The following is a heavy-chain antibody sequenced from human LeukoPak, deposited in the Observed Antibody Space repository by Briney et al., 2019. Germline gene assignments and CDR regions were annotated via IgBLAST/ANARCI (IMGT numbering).Heavy chain of an antibody. J-gene: IGHJ4*02. V-gene: IGHV3-66*02. CDR1: GFTVSSNY. D-gene: IGHD1-26*01. CDR2: IYSGGST. CDR3: ARDSTDGVIPRQLHPPFDY. Sequence: GGSLRLSCAASGFTVSSNYMSWVRQAPGKGLEWVSFIYSGGSTYYADSVKGRFTISRDHSKNTLFLQMNSLRPEDTAVYYCARDSTDGVIPRQLHPPFDYWGQGVLVAVSS.